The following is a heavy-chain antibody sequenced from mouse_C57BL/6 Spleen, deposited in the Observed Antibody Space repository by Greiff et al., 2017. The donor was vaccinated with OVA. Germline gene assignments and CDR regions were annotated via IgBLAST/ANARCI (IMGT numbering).Heavy chain of an antibody. J-gene: IGHJ3*01. V-gene: IGHV1-72*01. CDR1: GYTFTSSW. CDR3: ARPIYYGSSYVEFAY. CDR2: FDPNSGGT. D-gene: IGHD1-1*01. Sequence: QVQLQQPGAELVKPGASVKLSCKASGYTFTSSWMHWVKQRPGRGLGGIGRFDPNSGGTKYNEKFKSKATLTVDKPSSTAYMQLSSLTSEDSAVYYCARPIYYGSSYVEFAYWGQGTLVTVSA.